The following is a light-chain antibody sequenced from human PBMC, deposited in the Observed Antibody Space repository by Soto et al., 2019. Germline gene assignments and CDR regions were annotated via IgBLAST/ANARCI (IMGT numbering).Light chain of an antibody. CDR2: GAS. V-gene: IGKV3-20*01. J-gene: IGKJ3*01. CDR1: QSVSSSY. Sequence: EIVLTQSPGTLSLSPGERATLSCRASQSVSSSYLAWYQQKPGQAPRLLIYGASSRATGIPDRFSGSGSGKDFTLTISRLEPEDFAVYYCQQYGSSPPFIFGPGTKVDIK. CDR3: QQYGSSPPFI.